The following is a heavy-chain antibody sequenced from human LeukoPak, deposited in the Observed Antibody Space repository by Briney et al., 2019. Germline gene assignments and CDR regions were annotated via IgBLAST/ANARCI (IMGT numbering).Heavy chain of an antibody. J-gene: IGHJ4*02. CDR1: GGTFGSYA. CDR3: AREGGSYYFGFDY. Sequence: ASVKVSCKASGGTFGSYAISWVRQAPGQGLEWMGGIIPIFGTANYAQKFQGRVTITTDESTSTAYMELSSLRSEDTAVYYCAREGGSYYFGFDYWGRGTLVTVSS. CDR2: IIPIFGTA. V-gene: IGHV1-69*05. D-gene: IGHD1-26*01.